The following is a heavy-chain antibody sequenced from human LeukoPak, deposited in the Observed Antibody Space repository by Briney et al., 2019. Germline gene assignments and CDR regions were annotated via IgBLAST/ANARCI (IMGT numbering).Heavy chain of an antibody. Sequence: SVKLSCKASGGTFSSFTTSWVRQAPGPGREWMGRIISIVDIANYAQKLQGRDTMTTDTCTSTGYTEMRSLRADGTAVYYTARDVGDCGSTTCYNWFDPGGQGTLVTVSS. CDR1: GGTFSSFT. J-gene: IGHJ5*02. CDR2: IISIVDIA. D-gene: IGHD2-2*01. V-gene: IGHV1-69*04. CDR3: ARDVGDCGSTTCYNWFDP.